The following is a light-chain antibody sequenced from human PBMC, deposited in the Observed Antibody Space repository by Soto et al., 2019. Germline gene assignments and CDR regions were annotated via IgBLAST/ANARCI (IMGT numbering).Light chain of an antibody. CDR1: KIQTKG. Sequence: SYELTQPPSVSVAPGQTARITCGGRKIQTKGVHWYQQKPGKAPVMVVYDDSDRPSGIPERFSGSNSGHTATLTISSGEAEEEEDYFCQVWDPSDPYVVFGGGTKLNVL. V-gene: IGLV3-21*02. J-gene: IGLJ2*01. CDR2: DDS. CDR3: QVWDPSDPYVV.